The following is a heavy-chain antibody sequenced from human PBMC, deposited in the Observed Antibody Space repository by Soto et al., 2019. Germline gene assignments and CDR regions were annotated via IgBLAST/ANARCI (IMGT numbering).Heavy chain of an antibody. CDR1: GFTFSSYA. V-gene: IGHV3-30-3*01. Sequence: PGGSLRLSCAAPGFTFSSYAMHWVRQAPGKGLEWVAVISYDGSNKYYADSVKGRFTISRDNSKNTLYLQMNSLRAEDTAVYYCARETAGSFDYWGQGTLVTVSS. CDR3: ARETAGSFDY. J-gene: IGHJ4*02. CDR2: ISYDGSNK.